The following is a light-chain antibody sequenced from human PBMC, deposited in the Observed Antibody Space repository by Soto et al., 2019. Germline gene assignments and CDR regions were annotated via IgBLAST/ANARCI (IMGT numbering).Light chain of an antibody. V-gene: IGKV1-9*01. J-gene: IGKJ5*01. CDR3: QQLNSYPRT. CDR2: AAS. Sequence: DIQFTQSPSFLSASVGDRVTITCRASQGISSYLAWYQQKPGKAPKLLIYAASTLQSGVPSRFSGSGSGTEFTLTISSLQPEDFATYYCQQLNSYPRTFGQGTRLEMK. CDR1: QGISSY.